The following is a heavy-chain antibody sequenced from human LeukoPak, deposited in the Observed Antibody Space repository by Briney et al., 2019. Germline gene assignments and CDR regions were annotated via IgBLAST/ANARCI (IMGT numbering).Heavy chain of an antibody. CDR1: GGSISSYY. CDR2: IYYTGSS. V-gene: IGHV4-59*01. D-gene: IGHD3-10*01. Sequence: SETLSLTCTVSGGSISSYYWSWIRQPPGKGLEWIGYIYYTGSSTYNPSLTSRVTISVDTSKNQLSLKLSSVTAADTAVYYCAGGVRGVDYWGQGTLVTVSS. J-gene: IGHJ4*02. CDR3: AGGVRGVDY.